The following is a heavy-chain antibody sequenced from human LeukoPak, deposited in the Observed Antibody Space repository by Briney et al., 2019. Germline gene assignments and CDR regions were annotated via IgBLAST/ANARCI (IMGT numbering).Heavy chain of an antibody. J-gene: IGHJ4*02. CDR3: AKEYSGYDRALDY. V-gene: IGHV3-30*18. CDR2: ISYDGSNK. Sequence: GGSLRLSCVASGFTFSSYGMHWVRQAPGKGLEWVAVISYDGSNKYYADSVKGRFTISRDNSKNTLYLQMNSLRAEDTAVYYCAKEYSGYDRALDYWGQGTLVTVSS. D-gene: IGHD5-12*01. CDR1: GFTFSSYG.